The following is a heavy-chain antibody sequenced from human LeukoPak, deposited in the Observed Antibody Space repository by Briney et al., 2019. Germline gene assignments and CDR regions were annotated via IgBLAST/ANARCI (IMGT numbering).Heavy chain of an antibody. CDR1: GFTFRSYS. J-gene: IGHJ6*04. D-gene: IGHD6-19*01. CDR3: ARDSYSSGWYEKNYYYYYGMDV. V-gene: IGHV3-21*01. CDR2: ISSSSSYI. Sequence: PGGSLRLSCAASGFTFRSYSMNWVRQAPGKGLEWVSSISSSSSYIYYADSVKGRFTISRDNAKNSLYLQMNSLRAEDTAVYYCARDSYSSGWYEKNYYYYYGMDVWGKGTTVTVSS.